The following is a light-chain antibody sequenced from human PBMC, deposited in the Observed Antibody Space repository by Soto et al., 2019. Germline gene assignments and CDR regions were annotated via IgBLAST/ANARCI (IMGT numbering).Light chain of an antibody. CDR2: EVS. CDR1: RRDVGGYNY. CDR3: SSYASDSHVV. Sequence: QSALTQPASVSGSPGQSITISCTGTRRDVGGYNYVSWYQQYPGRAPKLMIFEVSYRPSGVSYRFSGSKSGNTASLTISGLQAEDEGDYYCSSYASDSHVVFGGGTKLTVL. V-gene: IGLV2-14*01. J-gene: IGLJ2*01.